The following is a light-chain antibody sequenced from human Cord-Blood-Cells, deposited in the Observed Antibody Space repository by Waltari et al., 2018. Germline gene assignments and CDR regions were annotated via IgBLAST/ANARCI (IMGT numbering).Light chain of an antibody. Sequence: YELTQTVTASAAPGQTDRITCSGDALPTQYAYWYQQKPGRAPVQLVYQDRERPSGIPELFSCSSSGTTVTLTISGVQAEDEADYYCQSADSSGTYWVFGGGTNLTVL. CDR3: QSADSSGTYWV. V-gene: IGLV3-25*02. CDR1: ALPTQY. CDR2: QDR. J-gene: IGLJ3*02.